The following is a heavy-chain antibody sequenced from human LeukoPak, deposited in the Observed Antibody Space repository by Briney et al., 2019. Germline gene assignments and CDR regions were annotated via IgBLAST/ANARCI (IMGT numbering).Heavy chain of an antibody. V-gene: IGHV1-69*04. CDR2: IIPILGIA. Sequence: GASVKVSCKASGGTFSSYAISWVRQAPGQGLEWMGRIIPILGIANYAQKFQGRVTMTEDTSTDTAYMELSSLRSEDTAVYYCATERRWSDAFDIWGQGTMVTVSS. D-gene: IGHD1-1*01. CDR3: ATERRWSDAFDI. CDR1: GGTFSSYA. J-gene: IGHJ3*02.